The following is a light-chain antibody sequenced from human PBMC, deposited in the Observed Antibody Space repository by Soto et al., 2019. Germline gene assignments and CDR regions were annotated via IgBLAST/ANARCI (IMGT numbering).Light chain of an antibody. J-gene: IGKJ2*03. CDR1: QSVSSN. CDR2: GAS. CDR3: LQHKTYPYS. Sequence: EIVMTQSPATLSVSPGERATLSCRASQSVSSNLAWYQQKPGQAPRLLIYGASTRATGIPARFSGSGSGTEFILTISSLQPEDSATYYCLQHKTYPYSFGQGTKVDIK. V-gene: IGKV3-15*01.